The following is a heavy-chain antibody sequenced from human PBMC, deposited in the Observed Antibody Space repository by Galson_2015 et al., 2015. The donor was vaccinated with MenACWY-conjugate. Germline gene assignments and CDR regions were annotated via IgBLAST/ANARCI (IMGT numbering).Heavy chain of an antibody. CDR3: ARPEEGGGMEV. Sequence: QSGAEVKKPGESLTISCKGSGYSFTNYWIGWVRQMPGKGLEWMGTIYPRKSEIRYSPSFQGHVTISAGKSISTAYLQWRSLKASDSAIYYCARPEEGGGMEVRGQGTTVTVSS. D-gene: IGHD3-16*01. V-gene: IGHV5-51*03. CDR2: IYPRKSEI. CDR1: GYSFTNYW. J-gene: IGHJ6*02.